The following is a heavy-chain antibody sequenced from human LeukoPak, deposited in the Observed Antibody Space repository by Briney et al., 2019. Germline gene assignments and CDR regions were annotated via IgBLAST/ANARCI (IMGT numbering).Heavy chain of an antibody. CDR1: GGSISSGGYY. J-gene: IGHJ4*02. D-gene: IGHD4-11*01. Sequence: LSLTCTVSGGSISSGGYYWSWIRQPPGKGLEWIGYIYHSGSTYYNPSLKSRVTISVDRSKNQFSLKLSSVTAADTAVYYCARVTVTEVGVWGQGALVTVSS. V-gene: IGHV4-30-2*01. CDR2: IYHSGST. CDR3: ARVTVTEVGV.